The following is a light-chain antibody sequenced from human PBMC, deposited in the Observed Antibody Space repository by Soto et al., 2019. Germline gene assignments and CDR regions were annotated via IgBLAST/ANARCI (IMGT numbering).Light chain of an antibody. CDR3: SSYTSSSTRV. V-gene: IGLV2-14*01. J-gene: IGLJ2*01. CDR2: DVS. CDR1: SSDVGGYNY. Sequence: QYALTQPASVSGSPGQSITISCTGTSSDVGGYNYVSWYQQHPGKAPKLMIYDVSNRPSGVSNRFSGPKSGNTASLTISGLQAEDEADYYCSSYTSSSTRVFGGGTKLTVL.